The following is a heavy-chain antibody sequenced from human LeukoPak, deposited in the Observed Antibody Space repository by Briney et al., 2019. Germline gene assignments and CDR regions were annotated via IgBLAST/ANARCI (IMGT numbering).Heavy chain of an antibody. CDR1: GFTFSSYG. Sequence: GGSLRLSCAASGFTFSSYGMHWVHQAPGKGLEWVAVIWYDGSNKYYADSVKGRFTISRDNSKNTLYLQMNSLRAEDTAVYYCARSDQWEPYLFDYWGQGTLVTVSS. V-gene: IGHV3-33*01. J-gene: IGHJ4*02. D-gene: IGHD1-26*01. CDR2: IWYDGSNK. CDR3: ARSDQWEPYLFDY.